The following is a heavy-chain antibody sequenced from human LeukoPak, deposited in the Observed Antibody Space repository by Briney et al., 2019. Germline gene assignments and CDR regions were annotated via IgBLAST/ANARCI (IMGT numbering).Heavy chain of an antibody. D-gene: IGHD1-26*01. Sequence: GGSLRLSCAASGFTFDDYGMSWVRQAPGKGLEWVSGINWNGGSTGYADSVKGRFIISKDNSKDTLYLQMDSLRVEDTAVYYCARVFGATSTLDSWGQGTLVTVSS. J-gene: IGHJ4*02. CDR1: GFTFDDYG. CDR3: ARVFGATSTLDS. V-gene: IGHV3-20*04. CDR2: INWNGGST.